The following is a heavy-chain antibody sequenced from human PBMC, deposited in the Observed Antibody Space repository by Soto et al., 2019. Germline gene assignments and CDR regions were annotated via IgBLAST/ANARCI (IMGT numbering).Heavy chain of an antibody. J-gene: IGHJ5*02. CDR1: GIIFSDY. V-gene: IGHV3-11*01. CDR2: ISGSGRTI. CDR3: ARLPFPWGWFDP. Sequence: QVQLVESGGGLVKPGGSLRLSCAASGIIFSDYMSWVHQAPGKGLEWLSYISGSGRTIYSADSVKGRFTISRDNATNSLHLQMNNLRAGDTAVYYCARLPFPWGWFDPWGQGTLVTVSS. D-gene: IGHD3-16*01.